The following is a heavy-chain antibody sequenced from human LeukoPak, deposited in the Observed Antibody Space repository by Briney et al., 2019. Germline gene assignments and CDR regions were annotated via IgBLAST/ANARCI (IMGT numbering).Heavy chain of an antibody. Sequence: ASVKVSCKASGYTFTSYGISWVRQAPGQGLEWMGWISAYNGNTNYAQKLQGRVTMTRDTSTSTAYMELRSLRSDDTAVYYCARNDYGGHDAFDIWGQGTVVIVSS. D-gene: IGHD4-17*01. CDR1: GYTFTSYG. CDR3: ARNDYGGHDAFDI. CDR2: ISAYNGNT. J-gene: IGHJ3*02. V-gene: IGHV1-18*01.